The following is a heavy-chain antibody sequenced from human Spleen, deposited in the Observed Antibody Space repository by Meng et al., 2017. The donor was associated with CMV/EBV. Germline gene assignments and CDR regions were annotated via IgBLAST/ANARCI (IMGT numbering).Heavy chain of an antibody. CDR2: INTYNGNT. V-gene: IGHV1-18*01. D-gene: IGHD6-13*01. CDR3: ARDTAGEYDY. J-gene: IGHJ4*02. Sequence: ASVKVSCKASGYIFTSYGISWVRQAPGQGLEWMGWINTYNGNTNYVRKVQGRVTMTTDTSTRTAYMELRSLRSDDTAVYYCARDTAGEYDYWGQGTLVTVSS. CDR1: GYIFTSYG.